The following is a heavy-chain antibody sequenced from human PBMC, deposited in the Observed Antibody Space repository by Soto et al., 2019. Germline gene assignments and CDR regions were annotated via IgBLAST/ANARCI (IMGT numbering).Heavy chain of an antibody. D-gene: IGHD2-15*01. CDR2: IRSKANSYAT. J-gene: IGHJ6*02. CDR3: TRQGDCSGGDCYYYGMDV. CDR1: GLTFSGSA. Sequence: EVQLVESGGGLAQPGGSLKLSCAASGLTFSGSAMHWVRQASGKGLEWVGRIRSKANSYATAYAASVKGRFTISRDDLRNTAYLQKNSLKTEDTAVYYCTRQGDCSGGDCYYYGMDVWGQGTTVTVSS. V-gene: IGHV3-73*01.